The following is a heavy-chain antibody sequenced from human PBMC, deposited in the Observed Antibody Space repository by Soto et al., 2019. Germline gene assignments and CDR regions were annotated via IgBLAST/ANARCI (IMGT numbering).Heavy chain of an antibody. D-gene: IGHD3-3*01. J-gene: IGHJ6*03. CDR3: ARVEAGYYYYYMDV. Sequence: ASVKVSCKASGYTFTSYGISWVRQAPGQGLEWMGWISAYNGNTNYAQKLQGRVTMTTDTSTSTAYMELRSLRSDDTAVYYCARVEAGYYYYYMDVWGKGTTVTVSS. CDR2: ISAYNGNT. V-gene: IGHV1-18*01. CDR1: GYTFTSYG.